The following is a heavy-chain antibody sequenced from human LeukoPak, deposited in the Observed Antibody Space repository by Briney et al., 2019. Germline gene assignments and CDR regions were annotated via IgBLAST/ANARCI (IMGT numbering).Heavy chain of an antibody. J-gene: IGHJ4*02. V-gene: IGHV1-2*02. D-gene: IGHD4-11*01. CDR2: INPNSGGT. Sequence: ASVKVSCKASGYTFTSYHLHWVRQAPGQGLEWMGWINPNSGGTNYAQKFQGRVTMTRDTSISTAYMELSRLRSDDTAVYYCARGALGLQSFDYWGQGTLVTVSS. CDR1: GYTFTSYH. CDR3: ARGALGLQSFDY.